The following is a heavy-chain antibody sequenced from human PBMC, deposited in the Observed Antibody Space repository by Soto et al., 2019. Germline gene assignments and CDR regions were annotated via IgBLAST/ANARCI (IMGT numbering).Heavy chain of an antibody. CDR3: ARAPTGAYNWFDP. J-gene: IGHJ5*02. D-gene: IGHD4-17*01. V-gene: IGHV4-59*01. CDR1: GGSISSYH. CDR2: IYYSGST. Sequence: SETLSLTCTVSGGSISSYHWSWIRQPPGKGLEWIGYIYYSGSTNYNPSLKSRVTISVDTSKNQFSLKLSSVTAADTAVYYCARAPTGAYNWFDPWGQGTLVTVS.